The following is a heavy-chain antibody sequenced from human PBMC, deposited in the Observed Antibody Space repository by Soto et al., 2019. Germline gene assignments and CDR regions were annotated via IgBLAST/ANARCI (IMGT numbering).Heavy chain of an antibody. CDR2: ISGSSDNI. CDR1: GFTFSSYA. D-gene: IGHD5-18*01. CDR3: ARRYVDTEENYYYYGLDI. J-gene: IGHJ6*02. Sequence: GGSLRLSCAASGFTFSSYAMTWVRQAPGKGLEWVSFISGSSDNIKYADSVKGQFTISRDNAKNSLYLQMNSLRAEDTAVYYCARRYVDTEENYYYYGLDIWGQGTTVTVSS. V-gene: IGHV3-48*01.